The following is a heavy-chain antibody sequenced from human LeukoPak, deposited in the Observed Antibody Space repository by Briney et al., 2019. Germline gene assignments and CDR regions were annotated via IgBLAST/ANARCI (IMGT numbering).Heavy chain of an antibody. CDR1: GFTFSSYS. D-gene: IGHD3-22*01. CDR2: ISSSSSYI. Sequence: GGSLRLSCAASGFTFSSYSMNWVRQAPGKGLEWVSSISSSSSYIYYADSVKGRFTISRDNAKNSLYLQMNSLRAEDTAVYYCARGIPPTYYYDSSGYHYFDYWGQGTLVTVSS. CDR3: ARGIPPTYYYDSSGYHYFDY. V-gene: IGHV3-21*01. J-gene: IGHJ4*02.